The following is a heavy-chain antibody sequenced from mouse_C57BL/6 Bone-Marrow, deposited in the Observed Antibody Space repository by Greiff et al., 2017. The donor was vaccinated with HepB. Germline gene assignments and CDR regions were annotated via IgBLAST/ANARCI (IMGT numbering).Heavy chain of an antibody. V-gene: IGHV1-53*01. CDR1: GYTFTSYW. D-gene: IGHD1-1*01. CDR3: AREDYYGSSPYYYAMDY. Sequence: VQLQQSGTELVKPGASVKLSCKASGYTFTSYWMHWVKQRPGQGLEWIGNINPSNGGTNYNEKFKSKATLTVDKSSSTAYMQLSSLTSEDSAVYYCAREDYYGSSPYYYAMDYWGQGTSVTVSS. CDR2: INPSNGGT. J-gene: IGHJ4*01.